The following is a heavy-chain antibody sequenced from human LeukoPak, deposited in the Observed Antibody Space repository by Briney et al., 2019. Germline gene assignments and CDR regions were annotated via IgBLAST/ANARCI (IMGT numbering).Heavy chain of an antibody. J-gene: IGHJ6*02. CDR3: ASLDLYYDILDDMDV. V-gene: IGHV3-53*01. CDR1: GFTVSSNY. CDR2: IYSGGST. D-gene: IGHD3-9*01. Sequence: GGSLRLSCAASGFTVSSNYMSWVRQAPGKGLEWVSVIYSGGSTYYTDSVRGRFTISRDNAKNSLYLQMNSLRAEDTAVYYCASLDLYYDILDDMDVWGQGTTVTVSS.